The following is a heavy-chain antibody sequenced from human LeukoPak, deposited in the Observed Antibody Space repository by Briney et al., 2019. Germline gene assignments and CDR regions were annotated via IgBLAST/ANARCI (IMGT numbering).Heavy chain of an antibody. V-gene: IGHV3-7*01. D-gene: IGHD1-26*01. Sequence: GGSLRVSCAASGFTFSSYWMSWVRQAPGNGLEWVANIKQDGSEKYYVDSVKGRFTISRDNAKNSLYLQMNSLRAEDTAVYYCARDESYFRQDAFDIWGQGTMVTVSS. CDR1: GFTFSSYW. CDR3: ARDESYFRQDAFDI. CDR2: IKQDGSEK. J-gene: IGHJ3*02.